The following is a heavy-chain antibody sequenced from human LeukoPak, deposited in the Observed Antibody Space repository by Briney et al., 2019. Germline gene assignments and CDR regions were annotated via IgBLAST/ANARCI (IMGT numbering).Heavy chain of an antibody. D-gene: IGHD4/OR15-4a*01. CDR3: ARDRAGQYYFDY. CDR1: GFTVSSNY. CDR2: IYSGGST. V-gene: IGHV3-53*01. Sequence: PGGSLRLSCAASGFTVSSNYMSWVRQAPGKGLEWVSVIYSGGSTYYADSVKGRFTISRDNSKNTLYLQMNSLRAEDTAVYYCARDRAGQYYFDYWGQGTLVTVSS. J-gene: IGHJ4*02.